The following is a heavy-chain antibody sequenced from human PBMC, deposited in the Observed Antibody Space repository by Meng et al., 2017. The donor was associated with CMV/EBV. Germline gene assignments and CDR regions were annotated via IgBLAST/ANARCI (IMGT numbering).Heavy chain of an antibody. D-gene: IGHD7-27*01. Sequence: GESLKISCAASGFTFSDYYMSWIRQAPGKGLEWVSYISSSGSTIYYADSVKGRFTISRDNAKNSLYLQMNSLRAEDTAVYYCARFSSNWGRGNYYYYGMDVWGRGTTVTVSS. V-gene: IGHV3-11*01. CDR3: ARFSSNWGRGNYYYYGMDV. J-gene: IGHJ6*02. CDR1: GFTFSDYY. CDR2: ISSSGSTI.